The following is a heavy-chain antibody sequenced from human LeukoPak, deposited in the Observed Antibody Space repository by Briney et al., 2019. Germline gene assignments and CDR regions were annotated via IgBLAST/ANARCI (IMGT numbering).Heavy chain of an antibody. CDR2: IYDSGST. D-gene: IGHD2-15*01. CDR3: ARDCSGGSCYGAFDI. J-gene: IGHJ3*02. CDR1: SGSFSGYN. Sequence: SETLSLTCAVYSGSFSGYNWNWIRQPPGKGLEWIGYIYDSGSTYYNPSLKSRITISVDTSENRFSLKLSSVTATDTAVYYCARDCSGGSCYGAFDIWGQGTMVTVSS. V-gene: IGHV4-30-4*08.